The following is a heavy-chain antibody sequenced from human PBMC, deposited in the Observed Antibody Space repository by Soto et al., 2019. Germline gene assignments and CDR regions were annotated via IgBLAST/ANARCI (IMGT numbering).Heavy chain of an antibody. CDR2: ISYDGSNK. D-gene: IGHD3-22*01. Sequence: GGSVRQSCAASEFTFSSYGMHWVRQAPGKGLEWVAVISYDGSNKYYADSVKGRFTISRDNSKNTLYLQMNSLRAEDTAVYYCAKPFRELIVVVNPFDYWGQGTLVTVSS. J-gene: IGHJ4*02. CDR3: AKPFRELIVVVNPFDY. CDR1: EFTFSSYG. V-gene: IGHV3-30*18.